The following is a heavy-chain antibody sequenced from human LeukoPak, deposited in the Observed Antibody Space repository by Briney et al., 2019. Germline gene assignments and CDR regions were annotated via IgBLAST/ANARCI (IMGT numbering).Heavy chain of an antibody. CDR2: ISNSGST. V-gene: IGHV4-59*01. CDR1: GGSISSYY. Sequence: SETLSLTCTVSGGSISSYYWSWIRQPPAKGLEWIGYISNSGSTNNNPSLKSRLTMSIDTSKNQFSLRLNSVTAADTAVYYCARAGSGYSFDNWGQGKLVTVSS. D-gene: IGHD3-22*01. CDR3: ARAGSGYSFDN. J-gene: IGHJ4*02.